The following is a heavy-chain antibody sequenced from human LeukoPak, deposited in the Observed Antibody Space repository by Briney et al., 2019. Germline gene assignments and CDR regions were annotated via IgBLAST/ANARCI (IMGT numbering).Heavy chain of an antibody. V-gene: IGHV1-3*01. J-gene: IGHJ6*02. Sequence: GASVKVSCKASGYTFTSYAMHWVRQAPGQRLEWMGWINAGNGNTKYSQKFQGRVTITRDTSASTAYMELSSLRSEDTAVYYCARGPSSPSPYYYYGMDVWGQGTTVTVSS. CDR2: INAGNGNT. CDR1: GYTFTSYA. CDR3: ARGPSSPSPYYYYGMDV. D-gene: IGHD6-6*01.